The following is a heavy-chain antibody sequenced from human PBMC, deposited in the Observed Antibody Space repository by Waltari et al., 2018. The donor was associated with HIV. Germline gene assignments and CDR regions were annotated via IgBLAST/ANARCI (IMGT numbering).Heavy chain of an antibody. CDR2: IYYSGST. CDR1: GGSISSSSYY. Sequence: QLQLQESGPGLVKPSETLSLTCTVSGGSISSSSYYWGWIRQPPGKGLEWIGSIYYSGSTYYNPSLKSRVTISVDTSKNQFSLKLSSVTAADTAVYYCARHLAVAGTDYWGQGTLVTVSS. D-gene: IGHD6-19*01. CDR3: ARHLAVAGTDY. V-gene: IGHV4-39*01. J-gene: IGHJ4*02.